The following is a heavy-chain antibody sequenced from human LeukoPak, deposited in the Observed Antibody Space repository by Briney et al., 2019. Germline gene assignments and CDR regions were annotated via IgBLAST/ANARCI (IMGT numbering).Heavy chain of an antibody. V-gene: IGHV4-34*01. CDR1: GGSFSGYY. Sequence: SETLSLTCAVYGGSFSGYYWSWIRQPPGKGLEWIGEINHSGSTNYNPSLKSRVTISVDTSKNQFSLKLSSVTAADTAVYYCARGFVGSGSTLFDYWGQGTLVTVSS. D-gene: IGHD3-10*01. J-gene: IGHJ4*02. CDR2: INHSGST. CDR3: ARGFVGSGSTLFDY.